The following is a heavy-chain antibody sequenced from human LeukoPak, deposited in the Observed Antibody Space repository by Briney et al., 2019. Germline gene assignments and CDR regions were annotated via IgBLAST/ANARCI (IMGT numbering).Heavy chain of an antibody. J-gene: IGHJ4*02. CDR1: GFTFSDYY. CDR3: ARPAYYDFWSGYSTYFDY. V-gene: IGHV3-69-1*02. D-gene: IGHD3-3*01. CDR2: ISSSSTI. Sequence: PGGSLRLSCAASGFTFSDYYMNWVRQAPGKGLEWVSSISSSSTIYYADSVKGRFTISRDNAKNSLYLQMNSLRAEDTAVYYCARPAYYDFWSGYSTYFDYWGQGTLVTVSS.